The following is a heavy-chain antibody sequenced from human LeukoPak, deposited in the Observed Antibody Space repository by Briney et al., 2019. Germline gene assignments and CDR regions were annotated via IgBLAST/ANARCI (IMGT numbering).Heavy chain of an antibody. CDR3: ARGRVGARAYYYYYYMDV. Sequence: GASVKVSCKASGYTFTSYDINWVRQAPGQGLEWMRWMNPNSGNTGYAQKFQGRVTMTRNTSISTAYMELSSLRSEDTAVYYCARGRVGARAYYYYYYMDVWGKGTTVTISS. V-gene: IGHV1-8*01. CDR1: GYTFTSYD. D-gene: IGHD1-26*01. CDR2: MNPNSGNT. J-gene: IGHJ6*03.